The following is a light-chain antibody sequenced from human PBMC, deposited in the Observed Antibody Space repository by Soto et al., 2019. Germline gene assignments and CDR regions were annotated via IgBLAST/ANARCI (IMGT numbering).Light chain of an antibody. V-gene: IGKV3-20*01. CDR2: GAS. CDR1: QSVSISS. CDR3: QQHGTSPIT. Sequence: ETVLTQSPGTLSLSPGERGTRSCRASQSVSISSLAWYQQKPGHTPRLLVYGASSRATGIPDRFSGSGSGTDFTLTISRLEPEDFAVYYCQQHGTSPITFGQGTRLEIK. J-gene: IGKJ5*01.